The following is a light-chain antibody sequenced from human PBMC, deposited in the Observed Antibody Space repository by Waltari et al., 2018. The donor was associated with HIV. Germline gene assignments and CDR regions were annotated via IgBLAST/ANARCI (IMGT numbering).Light chain of an antibody. CDR1: QSVSSY. J-gene: IGKJ4*01. Sequence: EVVLTQSPATLSLSPGNTATLSCRASQSVSSYLAWYQQKPGQAPRHLIYDASNRATGIPPRFSGSGSGTDFTLTISSLEPEDVAVYYCQQRNNWPSFSFGGGTKVEIK. CDR2: DAS. CDR3: QQRNNWPSFS. V-gene: IGKV3-11*01.